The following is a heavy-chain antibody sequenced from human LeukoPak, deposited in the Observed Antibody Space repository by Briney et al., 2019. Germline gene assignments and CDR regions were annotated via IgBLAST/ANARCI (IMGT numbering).Heavy chain of an antibody. J-gene: IGHJ3*01. CDR2: IYTSGST. Sequence: PSETLSLTCTVSGGSISSYYWSWIRQPAGKGLEWIGRIYTSGSTNYNPSLKSRVTMSVDTSKNQFSLNLNSVTAADTAMYYCARHPFSDGFDLWGQGTMVTVSS. CDR3: ARHPFSDGFDL. CDR1: GGSISSYY. V-gene: IGHV4-4*07.